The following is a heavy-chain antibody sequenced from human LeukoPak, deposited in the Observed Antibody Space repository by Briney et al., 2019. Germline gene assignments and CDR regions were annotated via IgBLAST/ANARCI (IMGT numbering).Heavy chain of an antibody. D-gene: IGHD2-2*01. Sequence: GGSLRLSCAASGFTFSSYAMTWVRQAPGKGLEWVSAISGSANTTYYADSVKGRFTISRDNSKNTLYLQMNSLRAEDTAVYYCAKAIVVPYDAFDIWGQGTVVTVSS. V-gene: IGHV3-23*01. J-gene: IGHJ3*02. CDR3: AKAIVVPYDAFDI. CDR1: GFTFSSYA. CDR2: ISGSANTT.